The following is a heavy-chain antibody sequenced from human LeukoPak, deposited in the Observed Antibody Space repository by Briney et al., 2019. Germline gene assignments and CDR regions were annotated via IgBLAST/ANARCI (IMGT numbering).Heavy chain of an antibody. CDR3: TRVTSWRTGFDY. Sequence: GRSLRLSCAASGFSFEAYGMYWVRQAPGKGLEWVSGVTWNSDDMAYADSVKGRFTISRDNAKNCLYLQMNSLTVEDTALYYCTRVTSWRTGFDYWGQGTLVTVSS. D-gene: IGHD1-1*01. V-gene: IGHV3-9*01. CDR2: VTWNSDDM. J-gene: IGHJ4*02. CDR1: GFSFEAYG.